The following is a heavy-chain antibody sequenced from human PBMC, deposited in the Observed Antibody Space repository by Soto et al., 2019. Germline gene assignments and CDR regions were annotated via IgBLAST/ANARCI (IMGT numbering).Heavy chain of an antibody. D-gene: IGHD3-3*01. CDR1: GGSISSGGYY. J-gene: IGHJ5*02. CDR2: IYYSGST. CDR3: AREGRFLESEYNWFDP. V-gene: IGHV4-31*03. Sequence: SETLSLTCTVSGGSISSGGYYWSWIRQHPGKGLEWIGYIYYSGSTYYNPSLKSRVTISVDTSKNQFSPKLSSVTAADAAVYYCAREGRFLESEYNWFDPWGQGTLVTVS.